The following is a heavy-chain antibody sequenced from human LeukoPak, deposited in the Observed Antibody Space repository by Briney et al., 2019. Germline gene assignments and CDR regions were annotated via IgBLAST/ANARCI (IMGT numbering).Heavy chain of an antibody. D-gene: IGHD2-2*01. CDR1: GFTFSSYW. CDR2: ISGSGGST. J-gene: IGHJ6*02. Sequence: GGSLRLSCAASGFTFSSYWMHWVRQAPGKGLEWVSAISGSGGSTYYADSVKGRFTISRDNSKNTLYLQMNSLRAEDTAVYYCAKGTLGLGDIVVVPAAISSYYYGMDVWGQGTTVTVSS. V-gene: IGHV3-23*01. CDR3: AKGTLGLGDIVVVPAAISSYYYGMDV.